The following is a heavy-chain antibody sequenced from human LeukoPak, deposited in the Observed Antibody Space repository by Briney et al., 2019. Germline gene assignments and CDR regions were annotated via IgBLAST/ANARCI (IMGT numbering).Heavy chain of an antibody. Sequence: GGSLRLSCAASGFTFSSYWMSWVRQAPGKGLEWVASIKQDGSEKYYVDSVKGRFTISRDNAKNSLYLQMNSLRAEDTALYYCARGPGGGWFDPWGQGTLVTVSS. D-gene: IGHD4-23*01. V-gene: IGHV3-7*01. CDR1: GFTFSSYW. CDR3: ARGPGGGWFDP. J-gene: IGHJ5*02. CDR2: IKQDGSEK.